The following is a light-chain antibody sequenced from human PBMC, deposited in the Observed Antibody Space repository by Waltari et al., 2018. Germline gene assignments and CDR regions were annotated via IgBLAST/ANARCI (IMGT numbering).Light chain of an antibody. CDR2: EVS. J-gene: IGLJ2*01. V-gene: IGLV2-14*01. CDR1: SSDVGCYNY. CDR3: SSYTSSSTLVV. Sequence: QSALTQPASVSGSPGQSITIPCPGTSSDVGCYNYVSWYQQHPGKAPKLMIYEVSNRPSGVSNRFSGSKSGNTASLTISGLQAEDEADYYCSSYTSSSTLVVFGGGTKLTVL.